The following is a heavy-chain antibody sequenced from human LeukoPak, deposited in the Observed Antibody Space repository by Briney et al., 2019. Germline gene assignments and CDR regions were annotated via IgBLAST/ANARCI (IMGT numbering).Heavy chain of an antibody. D-gene: IGHD6-19*01. Sequence: ASVKVSCKSSGYKFTAYNIHWIRQAPGQGPGWMGWVNPDSGDTNCTPNYEGRRTLTRDTSVSPISNELSSLTSGDTAVYYCARVWDASGWSNWFDPWGQGTLVTVSS. J-gene: IGHJ5*02. CDR3: ARVWDASGWSNWFDP. CDR1: GYKFTAYN. V-gene: IGHV1-2*02. CDR2: VNPDSGDT.